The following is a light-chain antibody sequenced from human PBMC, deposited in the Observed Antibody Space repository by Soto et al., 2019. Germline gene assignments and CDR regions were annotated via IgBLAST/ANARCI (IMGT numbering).Light chain of an antibody. CDR2: DVS. CDR1: SSDVGAYEY. J-gene: IGLJ1*01. V-gene: IGLV2-14*03. Sequence: ALTQPASVSGSPGQSITISCTGTSSDVGAYEYVSWYQQHPGKAPKLLIYDVSNRPSGVSTRFSGSKSGNTASLTISGLQAEDEGDYYCTSYTTRRLYVFGSGTKVTVL. CDR3: TSYTTRRLYV.